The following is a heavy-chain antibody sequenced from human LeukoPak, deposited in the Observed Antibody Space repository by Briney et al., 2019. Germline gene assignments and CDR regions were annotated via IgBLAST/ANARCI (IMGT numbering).Heavy chain of an antibody. CDR1: GFTFSRYG. V-gene: IGHV3-23*01. D-gene: IGHD2-15*01. Sequence: GGSLRLSCEASGFTFSRYGMSWVRQAPGKGLEWVSAIRGSGGSTYYADSVKGRFTISRDNSKNTLFLQMNRLRPEDAAVYYCAKAPVTTCRGAFCYPFDYWGLGTLVTVSS. CDR3: AKAPVTTCRGAFCYPFDY. J-gene: IGHJ4*02. CDR2: IRGSGGST.